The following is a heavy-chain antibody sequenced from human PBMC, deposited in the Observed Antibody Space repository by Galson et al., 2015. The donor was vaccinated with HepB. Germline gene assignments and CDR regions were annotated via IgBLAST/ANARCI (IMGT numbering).Heavy chain of an antibody. V-gene: IGHV7-4-1*02. CDR1: GYTFTSYA. J-gene: IGHJ3*02. Sequence: SVKVSCKASGYTFTSYAMNWVRQAPGQGLEWMGWINTNTGNPTYAQGFTGRFVFSLDTSVSTAYLQISSLKAEDTAVYYCARDTELGYCSGGSCPRYAFDIWGQGTMVTVSS. D-gene: IGHD2-15*01. CDR3: ARDTELGYCSGGSCPRYAFDI. CDR2: INTNTGNP.